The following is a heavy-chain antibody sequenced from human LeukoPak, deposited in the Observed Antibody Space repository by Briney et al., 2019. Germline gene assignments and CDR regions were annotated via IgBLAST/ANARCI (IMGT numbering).Heavy chain of an antibody. CDR3: ATPRRAERDEDF. CDR1: GYSFTNYW. CDR2: INTGDTNF. Sequence: GESLKISCKASGYSFTNYWIGWLRQLPGKGLEWMGMINTGDTNFAYSPSFQGQVTISADRSINTAYLRWSSLKASDVAVYYCATPRRAERDEDFWGQETLVSVSS. V-gene: IGHV5-51*01. D-gene: IGHD1-1*01. J-gene: IGHJ4*02.